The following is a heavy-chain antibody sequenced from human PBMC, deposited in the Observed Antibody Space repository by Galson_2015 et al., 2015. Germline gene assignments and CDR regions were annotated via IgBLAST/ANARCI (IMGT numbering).Heavy chain of an antibody. J-gene: IGHJ4*02. CDR3: ARGGVCGFGVVIKYYLDS. CDR1: GDSGSSHSAA. V-gene: IGHV6-1*01. D-gene: IGHD3-3*01. CDR2: TYYKSKWCN. Sequence: CAISGDSGSSHSAAWNWIRQSPPGGLEWLGRTYYKSKWCNHYESSLDIRITINADTSKNQFSLYLNSVTPDDAAVYYCARGGVCGFGVVIKYYLDSWGQGTLVTVSS.